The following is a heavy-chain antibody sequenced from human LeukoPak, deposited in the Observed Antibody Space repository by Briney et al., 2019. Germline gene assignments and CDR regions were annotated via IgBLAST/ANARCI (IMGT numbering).Heavy chain of an antibody. Sequence: GASVKVSCKASGYTFTGYYIHWVRQAPGQGLEWMGWINPNGGGTNYAQKFQGRVTMTRDTSVNTAYMELSRLRSDDTAVYYCARERGTLWELSTTPYYFDYWGQGTLVTVSS. CDR2: INPNGGGT. J-gene: IGHJ4*02. D-gene: IGHD1-26*01. CDR3: ARERGTLWELSTTPYYFDY. CDR1: GYTFTGYY. V-gene: IGHV1-2*02.